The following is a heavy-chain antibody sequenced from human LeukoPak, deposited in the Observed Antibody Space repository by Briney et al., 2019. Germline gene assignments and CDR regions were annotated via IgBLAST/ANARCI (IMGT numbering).Heavy chain of an antibody. J-gene: IGHJ4*02. CDR1: GGSISSYD. Sequence: MSSETLSLTCTVSGGSISSYDWSWIRQPPGKGLEWIGYIYYSGSTTYNPSLKSRVTISVDTSKPQFSLKLSSVTAADTAVYYCARDWLWSGYLPLDYGGQGTLLAVPS. V-gene: IGHV4-59*01. D-gene: IGHD3-3*01. CDR3: ARDWLWSGYLPLDY. CDR2: IYYSGST.